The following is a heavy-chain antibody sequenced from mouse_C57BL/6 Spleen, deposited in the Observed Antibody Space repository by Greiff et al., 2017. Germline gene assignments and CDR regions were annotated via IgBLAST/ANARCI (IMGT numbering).Heavy chain of an antibody. D-gene: IGHD1-1*01. Sequence: EVKLVESGGGLVKPGGSLKLSCAASGFTFSSYAMSWVRQTPEKRLEWVATISDGGSYTYYPDNVKGRFTISRDNAKNNLYLQMSHLKSEDTAMYYCARDREGYYYGSTFDYWGQGTTLTVSS. CDR1: GFTFSSYA. V-gene: IGHV5-4*01. CDR2: ISDGGSYT. CDR3: ARDREGYYYGSTFDY. J-gene: IGHJ2*01.